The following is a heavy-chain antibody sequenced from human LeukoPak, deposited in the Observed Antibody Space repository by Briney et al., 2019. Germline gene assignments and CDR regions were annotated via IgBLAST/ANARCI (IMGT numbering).Heavy chain of an antibody. Sequence: GGSLRLSCAASGFTFSSYSMNWVRQAPGKGLEWVSSISSSSSYIYYADSVKGRFTISRDNAKNSLYLQMNSLRAEDTAVYYCARFEFGSGSYYFPDAFDIWGQGTMVTVSS. CDR3: ARFEFGSGSYYFPDAFDI. V-gene: IGHV3-21*01. CDR2: ISSSSSYI. J-gene: IGHJ3*02. D-gene: IGHD3-10*01. CDR1: GFTFSSYS.